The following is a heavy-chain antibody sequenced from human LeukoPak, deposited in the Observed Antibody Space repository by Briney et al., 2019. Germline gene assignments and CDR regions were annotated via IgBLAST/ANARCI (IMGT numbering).Heavy chain of an antibody. J-gene: IGHJ5*02. CDR2: ISAYNGNT. D-gene: IGHD3-22*01. CDR1: GYTFTGYG. CDR3: ARTIPLRPTMIVVVITHSPFDP. V-gene: IGHV1-18*01. Sequence: ASVKVSCKASGYTFTGYGISWVRQAPGQGLEWMGWISAYNGNTNYAQKLQGRVTMTTDTSTSTAYMELRSLRSDDTAVYYCARTIPLRPTMIVVVITHSPFDPWGQGTLVTVSS.